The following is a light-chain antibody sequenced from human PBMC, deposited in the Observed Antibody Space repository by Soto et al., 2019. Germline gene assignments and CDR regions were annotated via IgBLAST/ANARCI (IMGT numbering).Light chain of an antibody. Sequence: AVQMTQSPSSLSASVGDRVTITCRASQGVGNDLAWYQQRPGKAPNLLIYHASTLQSGVPSRFSGSGSGTDFTLTISGLQPEDLATYYCLQGNYNPLTFGGGTKVGIK. CDR2: HAS. V-gene: IGKV1-6*01. CDR1: QGVGND. CDR3: LQGNYNPLT. J-gene: IGKJ4*01.